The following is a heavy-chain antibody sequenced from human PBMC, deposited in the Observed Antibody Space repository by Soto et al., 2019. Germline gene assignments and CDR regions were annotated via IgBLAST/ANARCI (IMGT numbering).Heavy chain of an antibody. Sequence: GGSLRLSCAASGFTFSDYSMNWVRQAPGKGLEWVSYILTSGHIIKYADSVRGRITISRDNAKNSLYLQMNSLRAEDTAVYYCARVRGSSFSFYYVDVWGKGTTVTVSS. CDR3: ARVRGSSFSFYYVDV. V-gene: IGHV3-48*01. CDR2: ILTSGHII. D-gene: IGHD2-2*01. J-gene: IGHJ6*03. CDR1: GFTFSDYS.